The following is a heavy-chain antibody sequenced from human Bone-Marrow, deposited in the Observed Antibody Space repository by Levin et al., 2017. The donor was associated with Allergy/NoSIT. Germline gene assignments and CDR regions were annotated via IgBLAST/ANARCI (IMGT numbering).Heavy chain of an antibody. V-gene: IGHV4-30-4*01. J-gene: IGHJ4*02. CDR3: ARSPDCTTTSCFSLFDY. CDR1: GASVRGADYY. D-gene: IGHD2-2*01. CDR2: IYHNGIT. Sequence: HSQTLSLPCTVSGASVRGADYYWRWIRQPPGKGLEWVGYIYHNGITFYSPSLKSRLTISLDTSKNHFSLNLNSVTAADTAVYYCARSPDCTTTSCFSLFDYWCQGALVTVSS.